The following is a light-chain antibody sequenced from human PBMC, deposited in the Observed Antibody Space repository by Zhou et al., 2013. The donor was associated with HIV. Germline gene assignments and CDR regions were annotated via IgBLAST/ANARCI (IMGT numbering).Light chain of an antibody. J-gene: IGKJ4*01. CDR2: RAS. Sequence: DVQMTQSPSSLSASVGDRVSVTCQASRDISESLSWYHQKPGKAPTLLIFRASDLKVGVPSRFRGSGSGTSFIFTITSLQPEDTGTYFCQQYNDLPLTFGGGTKVDIK. V-gene: IGKV1-33*01. CDR3: QQYNDLPLT. CDR1: RDISES.